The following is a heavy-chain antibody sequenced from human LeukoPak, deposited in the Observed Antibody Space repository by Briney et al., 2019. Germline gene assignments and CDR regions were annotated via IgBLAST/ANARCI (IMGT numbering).Heavy chain of an antibody. D-gene: IGHD3-22*01. CDR1: GFTVSSND. CDR3: AKEYYYDSSTY. J-gene: IGHJ4*02. CDR2: IYSGGST. V-gene: IGHV3-53*01. Sequence: GGSLRLSCAASGFTVSSNDRSWVRHAPGKGLEWVSVIYSGGSTYYADSVKGRFTISRDNSKNTLYLQMNSLRAEDTAVYYCAKEYYYDSSTYWGQGTLVTVSS.